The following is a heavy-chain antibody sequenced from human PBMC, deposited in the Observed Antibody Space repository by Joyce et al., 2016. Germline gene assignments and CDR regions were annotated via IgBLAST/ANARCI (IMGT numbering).Heavy chain of an antibody. CDR3: ARSNYYDSSGYYFDN. CDR2: ISHSGNT. J-gene: IGHJ4*02. D-gene: IGHD3-22*01. CDR1: GASVNSGGSYS. V-gene: IGHV4-30-2*01. Sequence: QLQLQESGSGLVKPSQTLSLTCAVSGASVNSGGSYSWSWIRQPPGKGLEWIGYISHSGNTYYNPSLKSRFTISIDTSKDQFSLNLKSVTAADTAVYYCARSNYYDSSGYYFDNWGQGTLVTVSS.